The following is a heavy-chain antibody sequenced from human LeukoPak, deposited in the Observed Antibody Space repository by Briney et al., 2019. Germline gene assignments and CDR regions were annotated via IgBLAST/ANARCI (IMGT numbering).Heavy chain of an antibody. V-gene: IGHV1-18*01. J-gene: IGHJ4*02. Sequence: ASVKVSCKASGYTFTSYGISWVRQAPGQGFEWMGWISAYNGNTNYAQKLQGRVTMTTDTSTSTAYMELRSLRSDDTAVYYCARETPRDGYGPRTFDYWGQGTLVTVSS. CDR2: ISAYNGNT. CDR1: GYTFTSYG. CDR3: ARETPRDGYGPRTFDY. D-gene: IGHD5-24*01.